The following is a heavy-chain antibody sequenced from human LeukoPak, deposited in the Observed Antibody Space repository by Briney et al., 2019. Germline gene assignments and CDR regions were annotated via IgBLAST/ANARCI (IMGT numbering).Heavy chain of an antibody. D-gene: IGHD3-10*01. V-gene: IGHV4-30-4*01. CDR3: ARVGYYDSGGAFDY. CDR1: GDSISSGDYY. Sequence: SQTLSLTCTVSGDSISSGDYYWSWIRQPPGKGLEWIGYISYSGNTYHNPSLKSRVTISVDTPKNQFSLKLSSVTAADTAVYYCARVGYYDSGGAFDYWGQGTLVTVSS. J-gene: IGHJ4*02. CDR2: ISYSGNT.